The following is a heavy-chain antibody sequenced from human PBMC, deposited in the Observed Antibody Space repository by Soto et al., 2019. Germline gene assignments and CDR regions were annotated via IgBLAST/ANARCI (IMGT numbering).Heavy chain of an antibody. CDR3: PRLGGSYNEFDF. Sequence: GASVKVSCKASGYTFTSYAMHWVRQAPGQRLEWMGWINAGNGNTKYSQKFQGRVTITRDTSASTAYMELSSLRSEDTAVYYCPRLGGSYNEFDFWGQGTLVTVSS. V-gene: IGHV1-3*01. D-gene: IGHD1-26*01. CDR1: GYTFTSYA. CDR2: INAGNGNT. J-gene: IGHJ4*02.